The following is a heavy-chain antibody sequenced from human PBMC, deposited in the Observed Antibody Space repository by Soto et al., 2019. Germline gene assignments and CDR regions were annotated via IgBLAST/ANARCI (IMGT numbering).Heavy chain of an antibody. CDR2: ISYDGSNK. CDR1: GFTFSSYA. Sequence: GGSLRLSCAASGFTFSSYAMHWVRQAPGKGLEWVAVISYDGSNKYYADSVKGRFTISRDNSKNTLYLQMNSLRAEDTAVYYCARDSARDYYDSSGPYPDIWGQGTMVTVSS. J-gene: IGHJ3*02. V-gene: IGHV3-30-3*01. CDR3: ARDSARDYYDSSGPYPDI. D-gene: IGHD3-22*01.